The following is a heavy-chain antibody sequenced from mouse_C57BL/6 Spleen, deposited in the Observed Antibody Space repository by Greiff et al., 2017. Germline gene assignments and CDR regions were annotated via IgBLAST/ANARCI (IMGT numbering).Heavy chain of an antibody. J-gene: IGHJ1*03. Sequence: QVQLQQPGAGLVMPGASVKLSFKASGYTFTSYWMHWVKQRPGQGLEWIGEIDPSDSYTNYNQKFKGKSTFTVDKSSSTAYMQLSSLTSEDSAVYYCATGYGSSHYWYFDVWGTGTTVTVSS. CDR3: ATGYGSSHYWYFDV. CDR2: IDPSDSYT. CDR1: GYTFTSYW. V-gene: IGHV1-69*01. D-gene: IGHD1-1*01.